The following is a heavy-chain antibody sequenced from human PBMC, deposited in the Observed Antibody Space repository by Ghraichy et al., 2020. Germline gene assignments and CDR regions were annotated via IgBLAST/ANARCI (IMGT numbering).Heavy chain of an antibody. Sequence: GGSLRLSCAESGFNFRSHGMHWVRQAPGKGPEWVALIWNDGTKTYYSDYVRGRFTISRDNSKDTVSLEMNRLRAEDSAVYYCAKGGRWLQQPYHFDSWGRGTQVTVSS. J-gene: IGHJ4*02. CDR2: IWNDGTKT. D-gene: IGHD5-24*01. V-gene: IGHV3-33*06. CDR1: GFNFRSHG. CDR3: AKGGRWLQQPYHFDS.